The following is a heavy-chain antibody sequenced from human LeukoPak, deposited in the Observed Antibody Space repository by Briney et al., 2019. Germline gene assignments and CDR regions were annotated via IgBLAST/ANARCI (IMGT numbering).Heavy chain of an antibody. CDR1: GGSISSGDYY. CDR2: IYYSGST. J-gene: IGHJ6*03. V-gene: IGHV4-30-4*08. CDR3: ARVNYDYYYYMDV. D-gene: IGHD4-23*01. Sequence: TSETLSLTCTVSGGSISSGDYYWSWIPQPPGKGLEWIGYIYYSGSTYYNPSLKSRVTISVDTSKNQFSLKLSSVTAADTAVYYCARVNYDYYYYMDVWGKGTTVTVSS.